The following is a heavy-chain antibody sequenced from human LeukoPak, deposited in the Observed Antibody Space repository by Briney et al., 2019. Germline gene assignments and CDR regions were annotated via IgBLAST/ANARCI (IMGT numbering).Heavy chain of an antibody. J-gene: IGHJ4*02. D-gene: IGHD6-13*01. CDR2: ISGSGGST. CDR1: GFTFSSYA. Sequence: SGGSLRLSCAASGFTFSSYAMSWVRQAPGKGLEWVSAISGSGGSTYYADSVKGRFTISRDNSKNTLYLQMNSLRAEDTAVYYCAKEGAIAAAGTWNYFDYWGQGTLVTVSS. V-gene: IGHV3-23*01. CDR3: AKEGAIAAAGTWNYFDY.